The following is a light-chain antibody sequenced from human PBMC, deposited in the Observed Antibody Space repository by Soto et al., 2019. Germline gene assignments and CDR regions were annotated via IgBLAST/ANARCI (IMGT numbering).Light chain of an antibody. Sequence: DIQMTQSPSFVSASVGDRVTITCRASQGISSWLAWYQHKPGRAPKLLIHAASSLESGVPSRFSGSGSGTDFTLTTSSLPPEDFATYYCQQTTSFPLTFGGGTKVEIK. CDR3: QQTTSFPLT. CDR2: AAS. V-gene: IGKV1-12*01. J-gene: IGKJ4*01. CDR1: QGISSW.